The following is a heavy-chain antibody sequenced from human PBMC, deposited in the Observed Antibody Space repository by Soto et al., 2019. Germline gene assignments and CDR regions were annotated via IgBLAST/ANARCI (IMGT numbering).Heavy chain of an antibody. V-gene: IGHV4-39*01. CDR3: ARHIYSNYVWSSGWFDP. J-gene: IGHJ5*02. CDR2: IYYSGST. D-gene: IGHD4-4*01. CDR1: GGSISSSSYY. Sequence: PSETLSLTCTVSGGSISSSSYYWGWIRQPPGKGLEWIGSIYYSGSTYYNQSLKSRVTISVDTSKNQSSLKLSSLTAADTAVYFCARHIYSNYVWSSGWFDPWGQGTLVTVSS.